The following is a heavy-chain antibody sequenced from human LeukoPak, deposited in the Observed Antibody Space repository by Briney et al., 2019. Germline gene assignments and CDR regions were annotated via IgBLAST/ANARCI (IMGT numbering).Heavy chain of an antibody. D-gene: IGHD2-2*03. CDR2: IYHSGST. J-gene: IGHJ4*02. Sequence: PSETLSLTCAVSDGSISSGGYSWSWIRQPPGKGLECIGYIYHSGSTYYNPSLKSRVTISVDTSKNRFSLKLSPVTAADTAMYYCVDIVVIPASIIFDYWGQGTLVTVSS. V-gene: IGHV4-30-2*01. CDR3: VDIVVIPASIIFDY. CDR1: DGSISSGGYS.